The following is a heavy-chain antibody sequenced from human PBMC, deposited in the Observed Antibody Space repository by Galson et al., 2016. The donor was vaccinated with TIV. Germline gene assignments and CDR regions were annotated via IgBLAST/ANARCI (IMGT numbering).Heavy chain of an antibody. J-gene: IGHJ3*02. D-gene: IGHD2-8*02. V-gene: IGHV5-51*01. CDR1: GYSFTSYW. Sequence: QSGAEVKKPGESLKISCKGSGYSFTSYWIGWVRQMPGKGLEWMGISYPGDSDTRNSPSFQGQVTISADTSISTAYLQWDSLKASDTGMYYWARLSRRLLVYAFDIWGQGTMVTVSS. CDR2: SYPGDSDT. CDR3: ARLSRRLLVYAFDI.